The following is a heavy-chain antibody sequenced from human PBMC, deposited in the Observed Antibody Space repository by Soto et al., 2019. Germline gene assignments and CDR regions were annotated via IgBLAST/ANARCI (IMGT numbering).Heavy chain of an antibody. CDR2: IGGSGIST. V-gene: IGHV3-23*01. D-gene: IGHD2-21*02. J-gene: IGHJ6*02. CDR3: AKVDGGNSDYYYYGMDV. CDR1: GFTFSSYA. Sequence: EVQLLESGGGLVQPGGSLRLSCAASGFTFSSYAMSWVRQAPGKGLEWVSTIGGSGISTYYADSVKGRFTISRAISKNTLYLQMNSLRDEDTAVYYCAKVDGGNSDYYYYGMDVWGQGTTVTVSS.